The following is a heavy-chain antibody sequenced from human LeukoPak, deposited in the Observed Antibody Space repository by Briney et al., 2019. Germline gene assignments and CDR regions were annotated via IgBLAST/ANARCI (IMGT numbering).Heavy chain of an antibody. J-gene: IGHJ4*02. CDR2: INHSGST. CDR3: ARHYSERMGGYDSGY. Sequence: SETLSLTCAVYGGSFSGYYWSWIRQPPGKGLEWIGEINHSGSTNYNPSLKSRVTISVDTSKNQFSLKLSSVTAADTAVYYCARHYSERMGGYDSGYWGQGTLVTVSS. D-gene: IGHD5-12*01. V-gene: IGHV4-34*01. CDR1: GGSFSGYY.